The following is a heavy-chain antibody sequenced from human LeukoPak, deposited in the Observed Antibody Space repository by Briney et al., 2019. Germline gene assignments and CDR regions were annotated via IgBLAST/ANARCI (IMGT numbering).Heavy chain of an antibody. CDR2: ISYDGSNK. V-gene: IGHV3-30*03. CDR3: ARVGGSYWGWFDP. Sequence: SGGSLRLSCAASGFTFSSYGMHWVRQAPGKGLEWVAVISYDGSNKYYADSVKGRFTISRDNSKNTLYLQMNSLRAEDTAVYYCARVGGSYWGWFDPWGQGTLVTVSS. J-gene: IGHJ5*02. CDR1: GFTFSSYG. D-gene: IGHD1-26*01.